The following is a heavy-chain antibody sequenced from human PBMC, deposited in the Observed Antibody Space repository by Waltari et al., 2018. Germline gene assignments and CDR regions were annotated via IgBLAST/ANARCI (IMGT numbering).Heavy chain of an antibody. Sequence: QVQLVQSGAEVKKPGSSVKVSCKASGGTFSSYAISWVRQAPGQGLEWMGGIIPIFGTANYAQKFQGRVTITADKSTSTAYMELSRLRSEDTAVYYCARPQVATSIADWYFDLWGRGTLVTVSS. V-gene: IGHV1-69*14. CDR2: IIPIFGTA. CDR3: ARPQVATSIADWYFDL. D-gene: IGHD5-12*01. J-gene: IGHJ2*01. CDR1: GGTFSSYA.